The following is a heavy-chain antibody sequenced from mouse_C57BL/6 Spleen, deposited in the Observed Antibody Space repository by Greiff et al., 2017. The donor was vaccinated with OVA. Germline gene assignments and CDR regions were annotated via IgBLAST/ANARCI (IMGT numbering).Heavy chain of an antibody. V-gene: IGHV1-55*01. CDR3: ARSRRDYAMDS. CDR1: GYTFTSYW. Sequence: QVQLQQPGAELVQPGASVKMSCKASGYTFTSYWITWVKQRHGQGLEWIGDIYPGSGSTNYNEKFKSKATLTVDTSSSTAYMQLSSLTSEDSAVYYCARSRRDYAMDSRGQGTSVPVSS. J-gene: IGHJ4*01. CDR2: IYPGSGST.